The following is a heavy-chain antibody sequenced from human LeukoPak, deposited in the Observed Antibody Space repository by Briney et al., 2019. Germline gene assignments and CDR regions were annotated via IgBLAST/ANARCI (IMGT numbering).Heavy chain of an antibody. V-gene: IGHV4-4*07. CDR3: ARGPYYDILTGYYDLDY. D-gene: IGHD3-9*01. CDR2: IYTSGST. CDR1: GGCISSYY. J-gene: IGHJ4*02. Sequence: SETLSLTCTVSGGCISSYYWSWIRQPAGKGLEWIGRIYTSGSTNYNPSLKSRVTMSVDTSKNQFSLKLSSVTAADTAVYYCARGPYYDILTGYYDLDYWGQGTLVTVSS.